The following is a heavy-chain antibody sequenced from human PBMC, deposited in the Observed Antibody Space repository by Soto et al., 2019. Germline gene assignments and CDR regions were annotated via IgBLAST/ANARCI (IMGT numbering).Heavy chain of an antibody. J-gene: IGHJ2*01. V-gene: IGHV4-30-2*01. CDR3: ARDSGSQEYSRSWYWYFDL. CDR2: IYHSGSI. D-gene: IGHD6-13*01. CDR1: GGSISSGGYS. Sequence: QLQLQESGSGLVKPSQTLSLTCAVSGGSISSGGYSWSWIRQPPGKGLEWIGYIYHSGSIYYNPSLTSRVTISVDTSKNQFSLKLSAVTAADTAVYYCARDSGSQEYSRSWYWYFDLWGRGTLVTVSS.